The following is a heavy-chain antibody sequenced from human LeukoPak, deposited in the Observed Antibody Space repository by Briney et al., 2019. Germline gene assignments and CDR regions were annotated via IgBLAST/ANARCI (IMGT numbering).Heavy chain of an antibody. V-gene: IGHV1-69*04. CDR1: GGTFSSYA. J-gene: IGHJ4*02. D-gene: IGHD3-3*02. CDR3: ARDSLPHPSFFVY. Sequence: ASVKVSCKASGGTFSSYAISWVRQAPGQGLEWMGRIIPILGIANYAQKFQGRVTITADKSTSTAYMELSSLRSEDTAVYYCARDSLPHPSFFVYWGQGTLVTVSS. CDR2: IIPILGIA.